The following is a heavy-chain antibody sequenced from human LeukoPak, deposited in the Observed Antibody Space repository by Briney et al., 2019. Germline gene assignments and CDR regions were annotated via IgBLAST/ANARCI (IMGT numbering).Heavy chain of an antibody. CDR3: ARSVAAALTPFDY. J-gene: IGHJ4*02. V-gene: IGHV3-30-3*01. D-gene: IGHD6-25*01. CDR2: ISYDGSNK. CDR1: GFTFSSYA. Sequence: GGSLRLSCAASGFTFSSYAMHWVRQAPGKGLEWVAVISYDGSNKYYADSVKGRFTISRDNSKNTLYLQMNSLRAEDTAVYYCARSVAAALTPFDYWGQGTLVTVSS.